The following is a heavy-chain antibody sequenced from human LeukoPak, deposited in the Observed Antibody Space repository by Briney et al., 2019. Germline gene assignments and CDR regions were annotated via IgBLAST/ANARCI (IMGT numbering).Heavy chain of an antibody. D-gene: IGHD4-17*01. J-gene: IGHJ2*01. CDR2: IYYSGST. V-gene: IGHV4-61*01. CDR3: ARAVPSELTTSYFDL. CDR1: GGSISSGSHY. Sequence: PSQTLSLTCTVSGGSISSGSHYWSWVRQPPGKGLEWIGYIYYSGSTNYNPSLKGRVTMSVDTSKNQFSLKLSSVTAADTAVYYCARAVPSELTTSYFDLWGRGTLVTVSS.